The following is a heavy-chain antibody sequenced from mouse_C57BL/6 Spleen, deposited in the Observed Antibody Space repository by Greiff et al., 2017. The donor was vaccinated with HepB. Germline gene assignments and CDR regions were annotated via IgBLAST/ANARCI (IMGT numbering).Heavy chain of an antibody. Sequence: VKLMESGAELARPGASVKLSCKASGYTFTSYGISWVKQRTGQGLEWIGEIYPRSGNTYYNEKFKGKATLTADKSSSTAYMELRSLTSEDSAVYFCAREGTVVAPFDYWGQGTTLTVSS. V-gene: IGHV1-81*01. D-gene: IGHD1-1*01. CDR1: GYTFTSYG. CDR3: AREGTVVAPFDY. J-gene: IGHJ2*01. CDR2: IYPRSGNT.